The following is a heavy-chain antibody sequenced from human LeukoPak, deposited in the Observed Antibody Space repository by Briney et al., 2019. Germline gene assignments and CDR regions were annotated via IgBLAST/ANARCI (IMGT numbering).Heavy chain of an antibody. Sequence: GASVKVSCKASGYIFSGYYMHWVRQAPGQGLEWMGWINPNSGDTNYAQKFQGRVTMTRDTSISTAYMELSSLRSEDTAVYYCARDSHYYGSAEAFDIWGQGTMVTVSS. J-gene: IGHJ3*02. CDR2: INPNSGDT. D-gene: IGHD3-10*01. CDR1: GYIFSGYY. CDR3: ARDSHYYGSAEAFDI. V-gene: IGHV1-2*02.